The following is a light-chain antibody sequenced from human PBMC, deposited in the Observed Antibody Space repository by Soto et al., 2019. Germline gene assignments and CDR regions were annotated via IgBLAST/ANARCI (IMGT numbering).Light chain of an antibody. CDR1: QSVLYSSTNKNS. CDR2: WAS. V-gene: IGKV4-1*01. Sequence: DTVLIQSPDSLPVSLGERAIINCNSSQSVLYSSTNKNSLAWYQQKPGQPPKVLIYWASTREYEVPDRISGSGSGTDFTLTISSMQAEDVAVYCCQQYYSTPRTFGQGTKVDIK. J-gene: IGKJ1*01. CDR3: QQYYSTPRT.